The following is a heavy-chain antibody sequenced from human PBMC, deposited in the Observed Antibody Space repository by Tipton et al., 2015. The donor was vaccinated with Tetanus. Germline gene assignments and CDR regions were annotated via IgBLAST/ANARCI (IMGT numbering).Heavy chain of an antibody. J-gene: IGHJ4*02. V-gene: IGHV4-61*08. CDR2: ISSSGST. CDR3: ARSTGSGNYFDN. D-gene: IGHD3-10*01. Sequence: TLSLTCSVSGGSLRSGDHYWSWIRQPPGKGLEWLAYISSSGSTNSNYSLKSRITMSRDTSKNQFSLKLASVTAADTAVYYCARSTGSGNYFDNWGQGTLVTVSS. CDR1: GGSLRSGDHY.